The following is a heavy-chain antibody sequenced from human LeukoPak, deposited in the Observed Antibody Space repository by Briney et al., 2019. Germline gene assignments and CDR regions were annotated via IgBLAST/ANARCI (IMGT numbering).Heavy chain of an antibody. CDR1: GYSISSGYY. CDR2: IYHSGST. J-gene: IGHJ4*02. Sequence: PSETLSLTCAVSGYSISSGYYWGWIRQPPGKGLEWIGSIYHSGSTYYHPSLKSRVTISVDTSKNQFSLKLSSVTAADTAVYYCARAYYGSGTFDYWGQGTLVTVSS. CDR3: ARAYYGSGTFDY. V-gene: IGHV4-38-2*01. D-gene: IGHD3-10*01.